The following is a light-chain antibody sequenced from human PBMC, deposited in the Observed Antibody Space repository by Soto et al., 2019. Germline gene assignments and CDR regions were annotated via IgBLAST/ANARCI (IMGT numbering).Light chain of an antibody. J-gene: IGKJ4*01. V-gene: IGKV3-20*01. CDR1: RSVGNNY. CDR3: QQYAYSPLN. CDR2: DAS. Sequence: EIVLTQSPDALSLSPGERVSLSCRASRSVGNNYLAWYQQRPGQAPNLLIYDASSRATGIPDRFSGSGSGTDFTLTITRLEPEDSAMYYCQQYAYSPLNFGGGTKVDIK.